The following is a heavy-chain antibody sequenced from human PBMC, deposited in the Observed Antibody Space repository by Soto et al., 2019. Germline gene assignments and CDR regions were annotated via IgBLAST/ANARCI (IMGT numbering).Heavy chain of an antibody. D-gene: IGHD3-16*01. CDR3: SRGWGAH. CDR1: GFTFSSFW. V-gene: IGHV3-7*03. J-gene: IGHJ4*02. Sequence: GGSLRLSCAASGFTFSSFWMSWVRQAPGKGLEWVANMKLDGGEKYYVDSVKGRFTISKDNAKTSVYLQMNSLRAEDTAVYYCSRGWGAHWGQGTLVTVSS. CDR2: MKLDGGEK.